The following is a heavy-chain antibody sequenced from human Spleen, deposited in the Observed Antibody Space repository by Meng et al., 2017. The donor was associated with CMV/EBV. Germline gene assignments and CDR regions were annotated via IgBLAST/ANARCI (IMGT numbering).Heavy chain of an antibody. CDR1: GGSISSSSYY. CDR2: IYYSGSN. Sequence: SETLSLTGTVSGGSISSSSYYWGWSRQPPGKGLEWIGSIYYSGSNYYNPSLKSRVTISVDTSKNQFSLKLSPVTAADTAVYYWASDQNSFDFWSDYGMDVWGQGTTVTVSS. CDR3: ASDQNSFDFWSDYGMDV. J-gene: IGHJ6*02. V-gene: IGHV4-39*07. D-gene: IGHD3-3*01.